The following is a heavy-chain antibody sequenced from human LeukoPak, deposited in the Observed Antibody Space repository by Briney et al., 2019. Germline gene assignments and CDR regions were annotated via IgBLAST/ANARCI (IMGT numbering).Heavy chain of an antibody. CDR1: GYSFTSYW. Sequence: GESLKISRKGSGYSFTSYWIGWVRQMPGKGLEWMGIIYPGDSDTRYSPSFQGQVTISADKSIITAYLQWSSLKASDTAMYYCASAIKYCSGGSCYFDYWGQGTLVTVSS. D-gene: IGHD2-15*01. CDR2: IYPGDSDT. V-gene: IGHV5-51*01. J-gene: IGHJ4*02. CDR3: ASAIKYCSGGSCYFDY.